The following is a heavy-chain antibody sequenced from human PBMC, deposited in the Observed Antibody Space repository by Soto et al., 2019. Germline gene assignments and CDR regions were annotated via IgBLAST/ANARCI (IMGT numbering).Heavy chain of an antibody. CDR2: ISGSGGTT. Sequence: SLRLSCAASGLTLSNYAMSWVRQAPGEGLEWVSGISGSGGTTDYAAPVKGRFTISRDDSKNTLYLQMNSLETEDRAVYYCTTALLASMDVWGQGSTDTVSS. V-gene: IGHV3-15*01. D-gene: IGHD2-15*01. CDR1: GLTLSNYA. CDR3: TTALLASMDV. J-gene: IGHJ6*02.